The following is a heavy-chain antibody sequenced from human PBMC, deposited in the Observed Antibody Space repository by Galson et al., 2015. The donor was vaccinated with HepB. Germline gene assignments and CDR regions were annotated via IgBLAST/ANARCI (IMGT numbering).Heavy chain of an antibody. CDR2: VSGSGVST. CDR1: GFTFSSYA. Sequence: SLRLSCAASGFTFSSYAMSWVRQAPGKGLEWVSAVSGSGVSTYYADPVKGRFTISRDNSKNTLYLQMNSLRAEDTAVYYCAKERDSRGYFDFWGQGTLVTVSS. V-gene: IGHV3-23*01. CDR3: AKERDSRGYFDF. D-gene: IGHD6-19*01. J-gene: IGHJ4*02.